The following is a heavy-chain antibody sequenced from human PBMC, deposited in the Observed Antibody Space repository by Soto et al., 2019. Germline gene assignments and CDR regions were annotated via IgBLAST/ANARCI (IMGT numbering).Heavy chain of an antibody. CDR2: IKGDGSRT. J-gene: IGHJ4*02. D-gene: IGHD3-16*01. CDR3: ARGSLGISVLDQ. CDR1: GFTFTDYW. V-gene: IGHV3-74*01. Sequence: EVQLVESGGGLVQPGGSLRLSCTASGFTFTDYWIHWVRQTPGTGLVWVSRIKGDGSRTNYAASVNGRCAISRDNAKNRVYLQMNGLRAADTSDYCCARGSLGISVLDQWVQGTLVTVAA.